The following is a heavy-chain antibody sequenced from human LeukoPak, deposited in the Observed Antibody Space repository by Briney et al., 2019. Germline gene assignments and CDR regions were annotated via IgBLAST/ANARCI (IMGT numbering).Heavy chain of an antibody. CDR3: AKAFMAAPRYYYHMDV. J-gene: IGHJ6*03. Sequence: GGSLRLSCVASGLNFNSYAMNWVRQAPGKGLEWVSVISGSGGTTYYADSVKGRFTISRDNSRSTLYLQMNSLRGDDTAVYYCAKAFMAAPRYYYHMDVWGKGTTVIVSS. CDR1: GLNFNSYA. V-gene: IGHV3-23*01. CDR2: ISGSGGTT. D-gene: IGHD6-6*01.